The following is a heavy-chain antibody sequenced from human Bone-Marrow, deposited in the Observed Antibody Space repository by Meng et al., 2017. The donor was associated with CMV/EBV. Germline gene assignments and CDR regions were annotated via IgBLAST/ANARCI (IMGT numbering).Heavy chain of an antibody. Sequence: GSLRLSCTVSGGSISSSSYYWGWIRQPPGKGLEWIGSIYYSGSTYYNPSLKSRVTISVDTSKNQFSLKLSSVTAADTAVYYCARQPSVGAQYYFDYWGQGTLVTFSS. CDR2: IYYSGST. J-gene: IGHJ4*02. CDR3: ARQPSVGAQYYFDY. CDR1: GGSISSSSYY. D-gene: IGHD1-26*01. V-gene: IGHV4-39*01.